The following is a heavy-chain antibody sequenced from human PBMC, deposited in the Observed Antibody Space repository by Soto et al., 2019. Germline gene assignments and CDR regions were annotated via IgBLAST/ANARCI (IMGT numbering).Heavy chain of an antibody. D-gene: IGHD5-18*01. V-gene: IGHV3-33*01. J-gene: IGHJ3*02. CDR3: ARADVDTAMVTHAFDI. CDR1: GFTFSSYG. Sequence: GGSLRLSCAASGFTFSSYGVHWVRQAPGKGLEWVAVIWYDGSNKYYADSVKGRFTISRDNSKNTLYLQMNSLRAEDTAVYYCARADVDTAMVTHAFDIWGQGTMVTVSS. CDR2: IWYDGSNK.